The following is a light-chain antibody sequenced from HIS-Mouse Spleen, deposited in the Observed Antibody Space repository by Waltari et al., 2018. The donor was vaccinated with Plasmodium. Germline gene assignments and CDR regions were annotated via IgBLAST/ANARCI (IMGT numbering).Light chain of an antibody. CDR3: QQYYSFPQT. J-gene: IGKJ1*01. CDR2: AAS. Sequence: IWMTQSPSLLPSSPVDNVTISCRMSQCFSSYLAWYQQKPGKAPELLIYAASTLQSGVPAMFSGSGSGTDFTLTISCLQSEDFATYYCQQYYSFPQTFGQGTKVEIK. CDR1: QCFSSY. V-gene: IGKV1D-8*02.